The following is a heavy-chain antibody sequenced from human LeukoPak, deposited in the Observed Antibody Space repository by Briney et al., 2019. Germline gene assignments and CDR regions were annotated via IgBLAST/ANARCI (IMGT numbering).Heavy chain of an antibody. D-gene: IGHD6-6*01. J-gene: IGHJ4*02. V-gene: IGHV4-59*12. Sequence: SETLSLTCTVSGGSISSYYWSWTRQPPGKGLEWIGYIYHSGSTYYNPSLKSRVTISVDRSKNQFSLKLSSVTAADTAVYYCARDLGSSGYFDYWGQGTLVTVSS. CDR1: GGSISSYY. CDR2: IYHSGST. CDR3: ARDLGSSGYFDY.